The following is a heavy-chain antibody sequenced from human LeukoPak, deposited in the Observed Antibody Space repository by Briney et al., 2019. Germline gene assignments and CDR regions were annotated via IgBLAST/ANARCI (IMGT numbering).Heavy chain of an antibody. V-gene: IGHV3-33*01. CDR1: GFTFSSYG. CDR3: ARDRRIDGSGLNWFDP. Sequence: GGSLRLSCAASGFTFSSYGMHWVRQAPGKGLEWVAVIWYDGSNKYYADSVKGRFTISRDNSKNTLYLQMNSLRAEDTAVYYCARDRRIDGSGLNWFDPWGQGTLVTVSS. CDR2: IWYDGSNK. D-gene: IGHD3-22*01. J-gene: IGHJ5*02.